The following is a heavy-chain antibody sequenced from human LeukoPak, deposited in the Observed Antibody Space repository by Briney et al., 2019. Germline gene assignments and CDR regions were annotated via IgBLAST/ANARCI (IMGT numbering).Heavy chain of an antibody. Sequence: SETLSLTCTVSGGSIGSDSYYWSWIRQPAGKGLEWIGRIYTSGSTNYNPSLKSRVTISVDTSKNQFSLKLSSVTAADTAVYYCATTYYDFWSGYSLGWFDPWGQGTLVTVSS. CDR1: GGSIGSDSYY. CDR2: IYTSGST. J-gene: IGHJ5*02. V-gene: IGHV4-61*02. CDR3: ATTYYDFWSGYSLGWFDP. D-gene: IGHD3-3*01.